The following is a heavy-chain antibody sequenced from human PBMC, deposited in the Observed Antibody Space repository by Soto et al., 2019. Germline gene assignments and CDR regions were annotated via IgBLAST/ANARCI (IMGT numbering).Heavy chain of an antibody. Sequence: EVQLLESGGGLVQPGGSLRLSCAASGFTFSSYAMSWVRQAPGKGLEWVSAISGSGGSTYYADSVKGRFTISRDNSKNTLYLQMTSLRAEDTAVYYCAKAGRYCSGGSCYYFDYWGQGTLVTVSS. J-gene: IGHJ4*02. CDR3: AKAGRYCSGGSCYYFDY. V-gene: IGHV3-23*01. CDR2: ISGSGGST. CDR1: GFTFSSYA. D-gene: IGHD2-15*01.